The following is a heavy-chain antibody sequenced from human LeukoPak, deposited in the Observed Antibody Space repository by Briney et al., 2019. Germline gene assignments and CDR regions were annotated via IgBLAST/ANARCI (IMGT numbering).Heavy chain of an antibody. CDR2: IYYSGST. CDR1: GGSISSSSYY. D-gene: IGHD1-26*01. V-gene: IGHV4-39*07. Sequence: PSETLSLTCTVSGGSISSSSYYWGWIRQPPGKGLEWIGSIYYSGSTYYNPSLKSRVTISVDTSRNQFSLKLTSVTAADTAVYYCARTRSGYSTLGYWGQGTLVTVSS. CDR3: ARTRSGYSTLGY. J-gene: IGHJ4*02.